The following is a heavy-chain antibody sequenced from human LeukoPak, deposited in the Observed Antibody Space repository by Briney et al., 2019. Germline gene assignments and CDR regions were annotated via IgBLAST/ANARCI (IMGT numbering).Heavy chain of an antibody. CDR3: ARIVIPGAVDI. Sequence: TSETLSLTCTASSGSISTSNYYWGWVRQPPGKALEWIGNIFYTGSTYYSPSLKSRVTISVDTSKNQFSLMLSSVTAADTAVYYCARIVIPGAVDIWGQGTMITVSS. J-gene: IGHJ3*02. D-gene: IGHD3-10*01. V-gene: IGHV4-39*07. CDR1: SGSISTSNYY. CDR2: IFYTGST.